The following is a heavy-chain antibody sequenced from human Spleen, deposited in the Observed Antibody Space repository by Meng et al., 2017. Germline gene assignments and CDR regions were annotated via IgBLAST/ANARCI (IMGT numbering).Heavy chain of an antibody. J-gene: IGHJ4*02. CDR1: GGIFSSYV. Sequence: SVNVSCKSSGGIFSSYVIGWVRQAPGQGLEGMGGINAVFGTINYAQKFQGRVTITTDESTSTANMELTRLTSEDTAVYYCARKAGNCISTSCYSLDYWGQGTLVTVSS. D-gene: IGHD2-2*01. V-gene: IGHV1-69*05. CDR3: ARKAGNCISTSCYSLDY. CDR2: INAVFGTI.